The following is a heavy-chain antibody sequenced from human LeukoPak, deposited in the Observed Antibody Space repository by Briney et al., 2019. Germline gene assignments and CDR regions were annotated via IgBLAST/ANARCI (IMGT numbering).Heavy chain of an antibody. V-gene: IGHV1-69*13. D-gene: IGHD3-10*01. Sequence: SVKVSCKASGYTFIAYYIHWVRQAPGQGLEWMGGVIPIFGTANYAQKFQGRVTITADESTSTAYMELSSLRSEDTAVYYCARDLRGNNWFDPWGQGTLVTVSS. J-gene: IGHJ5*02. CDR3: ARDLRGNNWFDP. CDR2: VIPIFGTA. CDR1: GYTFIAYY.